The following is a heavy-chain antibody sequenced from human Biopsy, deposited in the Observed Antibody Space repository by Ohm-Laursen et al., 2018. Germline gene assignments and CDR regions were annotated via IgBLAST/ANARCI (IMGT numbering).Heavy chain of an antibody. CDR1: GGDINNYY. Sequence: GTLSLTWNVSGGDINNYYWSWIRQPPGKGLEWIGHIYYSVMTNYNPSLQSRVSISVDTSRNQVSLTLSSVTAADTAVYCCARDSGILNYGNFKYYHYYGMDVWGQGTKVTVSS. J-gene: IGHJ6*02. D-gene: IGHD4-11*01. CDR2: IYYSVMT. CDR3: ARDSGILNYGNFKYYHYYGMDV. V-gene: IGHV4-59*01.